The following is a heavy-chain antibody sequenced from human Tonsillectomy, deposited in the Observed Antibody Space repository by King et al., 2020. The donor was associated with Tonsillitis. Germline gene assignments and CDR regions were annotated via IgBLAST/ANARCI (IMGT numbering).Heavy chain of an antibody. V-gene: IGHV3-21*01. CDR1: GFSFSTYN. CDR3: ARMMPDARGFHY. Sequence: VQLVVSGRGLVTPGGSLRLSCAASGFSFSTYNMNWVRQAPGKGMEWVSSISGSSSFIQYAASVKGRFTISRNNAKNSLSLKITSLRAEDTAFYYCARMMPDARGFHYWGQGTLVTVSS. D-gene: IGHD2-2*01. J-gene: IGHJ4*02. CDR2: ISGSSSFI.